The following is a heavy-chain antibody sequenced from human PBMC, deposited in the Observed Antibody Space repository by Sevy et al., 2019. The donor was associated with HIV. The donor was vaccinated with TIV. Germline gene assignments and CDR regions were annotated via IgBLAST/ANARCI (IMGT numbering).Heavy chain of an antibody. CDR2: ISYDGSDK. J-gene: IGHJ6*02. D-gene: IGHD4-17*01. Sequence: GESLKISCAASGFALSNYYAMHWVRQAPGKGLEWVALISYDGSDKYYADSVKGRFTISRDNFKNTLYLQKNSLTTEDTAVYYCARPRANYVDHYFFYAMDVWGQGTTVTVSS. CDR3: ARPRANYVDHYFFYAMDV. CDR1: GFALSNYYA. V-gene: IGHV3-30-3*01.